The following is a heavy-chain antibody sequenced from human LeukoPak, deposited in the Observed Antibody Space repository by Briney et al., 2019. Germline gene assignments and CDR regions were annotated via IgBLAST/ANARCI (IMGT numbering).Heavy chain of an antibody. CDR3: ARDGARYSSSPTNFDY. J-gene: IGHJ4*02. CDR2: IIPIFGTA. CDR1: GGTFSSYA. D-gene: IGHD6-13*01. V-gene: IGHV1-69*13. Sequence: SVKVSCKASGGTFSSYAISWVRQAPGQGLEWMGGIIPIFGTANYAQKFQGRVTITADESTSTAYMELSSLRSEDTAVYYCARDGARYSSSPTNFDYWGQGTLVTVSS.